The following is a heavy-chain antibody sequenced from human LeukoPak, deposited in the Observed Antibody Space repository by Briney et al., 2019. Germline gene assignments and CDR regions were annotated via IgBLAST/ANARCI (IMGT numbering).Heavy chain of an antibody. V-gene: IGHV3-30*18. CDR3: AKGPNRRAVVPVDY. CDR1: GFTFSSYG. Sequence: PGGSLRLSCAASGFTFSSYGMHWVRQAPGKGLEWVAVISYDGSNKYYADSVKGRFTISRDNSKNTLYLQMNSLRAEDTAVYYCAKGPNRRAVVPVDYWGQGTLVTVSS. D-gene: IGHD2-21*02. J-gene: IGHJ4*02. CDR2: ISYDGSNK.